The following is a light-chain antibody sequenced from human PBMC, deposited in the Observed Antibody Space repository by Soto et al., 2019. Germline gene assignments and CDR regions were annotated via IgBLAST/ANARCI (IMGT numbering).Light chain of an antibody. Sequence: VLTQSSSASASLGSSVKLTCTLSSGHSSNIIAWHQQQPGKAPRYLMKVEGSGTYNKGSGVPDRFSGSSSGADRYLTISNLQSEDEADYYCETWDNNTRVFGGGTKLTVL. CDR2: VEGSGTY. CDR3: ETWDNNTRV. CDR1: SGHSSNI. J-gene: IGLJ3*02. V-gene: IGLV4-60*03.